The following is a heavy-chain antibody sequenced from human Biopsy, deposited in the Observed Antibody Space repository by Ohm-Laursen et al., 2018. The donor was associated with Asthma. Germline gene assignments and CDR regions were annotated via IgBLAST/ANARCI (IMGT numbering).Heavy chain of an antibody. CDR3: VRDGTDDAFDI. V-gene: IGHV3-30*01. J-gene: IGHJ3*02. CDR2: ISKDASTQ. Sequence: SLRLSCAASGFSFSNFAIHWVRQAPGKWLEGVGVISKDASTQDYADSVKGRFTMARDNSKNTLDLQMNSLREEDTAVYYCVRDGTDDAFDIWGQGTVVSVSS. CDR1: GFSFSNFA. D-gene: IGHD1-1*01.